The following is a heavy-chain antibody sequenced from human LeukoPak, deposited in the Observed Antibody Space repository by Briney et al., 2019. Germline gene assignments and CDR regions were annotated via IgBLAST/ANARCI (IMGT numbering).Heavy chain of an antibody. Sequence: SETLSLTCAVYGGSFSGYYWSWIRQPPGKRLEWIGEINHSGSTNYNPSLKSRVTISVDTSKNQFSLKLSSVTAADTAVYYCARASCNYDFWSGYYIYGGWFDPWGQGTLVTVSS. CDR1: GGSFSGYY. CDR2: INHSGST. J-gene: IGHJ5*02. CDR3: ARASCNYDFWSGYYIYGGWFDP. V-gene: IGHV4-34*01. D-gene: IGHD3-3*01.